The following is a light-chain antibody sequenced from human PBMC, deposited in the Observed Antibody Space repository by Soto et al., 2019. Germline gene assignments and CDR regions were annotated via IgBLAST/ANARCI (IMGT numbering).Light chain of an antibody. J-gene: IGKJ4*01. V-gene: IGKV3-20*01. CDR2: GAS. Sequence: EIGWTQSPGTLSLSPGERATLSCRASQSVSSSYLAWYQQKPGQAPRLLIYGASSRATGIPDRFSGSGSGTDFTLTISRLEPEDFAVYYCQQYGRSPLTFGGGTKVDIK. CDR1: QSVSSSY. CDR3: QQYGRSPLT.